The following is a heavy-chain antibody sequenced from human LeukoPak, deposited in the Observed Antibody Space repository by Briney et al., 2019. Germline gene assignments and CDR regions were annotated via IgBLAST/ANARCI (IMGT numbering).Heavy chain of an antibody. CDR2: ISGSGGST. CDR3: AKDRPIGEGATPLFDY. CDR1: GFTFSSYA. Sequence: GGSLRLSCAASGFTFSSYAMSWVRQAPGKGLEWVSAISGSGGSTYYADSVKGRFTISRDNSKNTLYLQMNSLRAEDTAVYYWAKDRPIGEGATPLFDYWGQGTLVTVSS. D-gene: IGHD1-26*01. J-gene: IGHJ4*02. V-gene: IGHV3-23*01.